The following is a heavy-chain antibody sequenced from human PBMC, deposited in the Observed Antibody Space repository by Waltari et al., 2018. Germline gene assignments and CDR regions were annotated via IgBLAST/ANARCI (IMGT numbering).Heavy chain of an antibody. Sequence: QLHLQESGPGLVKPSESLALTCAVSGGSISSSSSYWGWIRQPPGRGLAWMWRIYYSGSTYYTPSLKSRVTISVDTSKNQLSLKLSSVNAADTAVYYCARGPWDFWSGYHFDYWGQGTLVTVSS. CDR2: IYYSGST. CDR1: GGSISSSSSY. D-gene: IGHD3-3*01. CDR3: ARGPWDFWSGYHFDY. J-gene: IGHJ4*02. V-gene: IGHV4-39*07.